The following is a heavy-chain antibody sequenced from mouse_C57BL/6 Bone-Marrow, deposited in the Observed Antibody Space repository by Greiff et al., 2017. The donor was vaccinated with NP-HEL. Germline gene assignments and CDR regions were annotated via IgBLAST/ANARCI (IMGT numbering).Heavy chain of an antibody. V-gene: IGHV1-82*01. CDR1: GYAFSSSW. J-gene: IGHJ3*01. CDR3: AALDSSGYAWFAY. D-gene: IGHD3-2*02. CDR2: IYPGDGDT. Sequence: QVQLKESGPELVKPGASVKISCKASGYAFSSSWMNWVKQRPGKGLEWIGRIYPGDGDTNYNGKFKGKATLTADKSSSTAYMQLSSLTSEDSAVYVCAALDSSGYAWFAYGGQGNLVTVSA.